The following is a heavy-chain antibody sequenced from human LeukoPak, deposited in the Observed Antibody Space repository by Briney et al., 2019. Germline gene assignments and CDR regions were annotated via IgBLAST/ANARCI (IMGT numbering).Heavy chain of an antibody. J-gene: IGHJ4*02. CDR1: GFTFSRYG. Sequence: TGGSLRLSCAASGFTFSRYGMHWVRQAPGKGLEWVAVISYDGSNKYYVDSVKGRSTISKDNSKNTLYLQMNSLRAEDTAVYYCAKDRDILTGYLDYWGQGTLVTVSS. CDR2: ISYDGSNK. V-gene: IGHV3-30*18. CDR3: AKDRDILTGYLDY. D-gene: IGHD3-9*01.